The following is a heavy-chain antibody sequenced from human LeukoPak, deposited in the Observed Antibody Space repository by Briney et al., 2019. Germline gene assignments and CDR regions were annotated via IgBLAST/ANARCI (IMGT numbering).Heavy chain of an antibody. CDR3: ARGRGGSSKRGYYDY. J-gene: IGHJ4*02. D-gene: IGHD6-6*01. CDR1: GYTFTTYA. V-gene: IGHV7-4-1*02. CDR2: INTNTGNP. Sequence: GASAKVSCKASGYTFTTYAINWVRQAPGQGLEWMGWINTNTGNPTYAQGFTGPFVFSLDTSVSTAYLQISSLKAEDTAVYYCARGRGGSSKRGYYDYWGQGTLVTVSS.